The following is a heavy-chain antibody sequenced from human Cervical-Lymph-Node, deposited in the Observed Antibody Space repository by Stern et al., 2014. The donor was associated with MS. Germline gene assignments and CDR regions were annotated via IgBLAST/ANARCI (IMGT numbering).Heavy chain of an antibody. Sequence: QVQLVQSGAEVKKPGASVKVSCKASGYTFSSFDIGWVRQAPGQGPEWLGAINVMSRTTHYAQKFEGRVTFTAAESTSTTYMELSSLRSEDTAVYYCARHQGGIADSWGQGTMVTVSS. J-gene: IGHJ4*02. V-gene: IGHV1-69*01. CDR1: GYTFSSFD. CDR2: INVMSRTT. CDR3: ARHQGGIADS. D-gene: IGHD6-13*01.